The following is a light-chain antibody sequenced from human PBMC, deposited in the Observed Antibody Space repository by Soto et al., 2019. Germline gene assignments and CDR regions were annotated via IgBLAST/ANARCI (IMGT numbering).Light chain of an antibody. V-gene: IGKV1-9*01. CDR3: QQLNTYPLT. CDR1: QGVASY. Sequence: GDRVTITCRASQGVASYLAWYQQKPGEAPKLLIYAASTLRSGVPSRFSGSGSGTEFTLTVSSLQPEDFATYYCQQLNTYPLTFGGGTKVEIK. J-gene: IGKJ4*01. CDR2: AAS.